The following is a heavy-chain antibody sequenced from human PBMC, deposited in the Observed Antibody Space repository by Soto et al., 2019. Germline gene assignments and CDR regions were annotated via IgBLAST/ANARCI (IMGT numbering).Heavy chain of an antibody. V-gene: IGHV4-30-2*01. D-gene: IGHD3-10*01. CDR3: ARVKLLWFGEDD. J-gene: IGHJ4*02. CDR2: IYDSGGT. Sequence: SETLSLTCAVSGGSISSNTYSWSWLRQPPGKGLEWIGYIYDSGGTYYNPSLKSRVTLSVDSSKNQFSLKLSSVAAADTAVYDCARVKLLWFGEDDWGQGTLVTVSS. CDR1: GGSISSNTYS.